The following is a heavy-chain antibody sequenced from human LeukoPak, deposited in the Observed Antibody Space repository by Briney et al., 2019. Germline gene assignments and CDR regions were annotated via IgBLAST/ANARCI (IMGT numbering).Heavy chain of an antibody. CDR2: ISWNSGSI. Sequence: GRSLRLSCAASGFTFDDYAMHWVRQAPGKGLEWVSGISWNSGSIGYADSVKGRFTISRDNAKNSLYLQMNSLRAEDTALYYCAKDGSEPTYYGFRYFDYWGQGTLVTVSS. D-gene: IGHD3-3*01. CDR3: AKDGSEPTYYGFRYFDY. CDR1: GFTFDDYA. J-gene: IGHJ4*02. V-gene: IGHV3-9*01.